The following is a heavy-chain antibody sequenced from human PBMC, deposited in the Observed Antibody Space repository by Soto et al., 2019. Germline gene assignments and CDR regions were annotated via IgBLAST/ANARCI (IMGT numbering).Heavy chain of an antibody. J-gene: IGHJ6*02. CDR1: GGSISSGGYY. CDR3: ARGPYYSSGYYYRNYYGMDV. D-gene: IGHD3-22*01. V-gene: IGHV4-31*03. Sequence: SETLSLTCTVSGGSISSGGYYWSWIRQHPGKGLEWIGYIYYSGSTYYNPSLKSRVTISVDTSKNQFSLKLSSVTAADTAVYYCARGPYYSSGYYYRNYYGMDVWGQGTTVTVSS. CDR2: IYYSGST.